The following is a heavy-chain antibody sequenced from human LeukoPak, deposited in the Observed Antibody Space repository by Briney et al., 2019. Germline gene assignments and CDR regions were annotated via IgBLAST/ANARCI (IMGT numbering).Heavy chain of an antibody. CDR1: GFTFSSYT. J-gene: IGHJ4*02. D-gene: IGHD3/OR15-3a*01. CDR3: AKSSTGYYTGFDF. V-gene: IGHV3-23*01. Sequence: PGGSLRLSCAASGFTFSSYTMNWVRQAPGKGLEWVSVFSGNGANTYYADSVKGRFTISRDNSKNTLFLQMNSLRAEDTAVYYCAKSSTGYYTGFDFWGQGTLVTVSS. CDR2: FSGNGANT.